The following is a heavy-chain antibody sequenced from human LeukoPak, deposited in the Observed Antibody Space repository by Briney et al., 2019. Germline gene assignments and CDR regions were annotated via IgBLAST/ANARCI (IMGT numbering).Heavy chain of an antibody. J-gene: IGHJ4*02. V-gene: IGHV3-21*01. Sequence: GGSLRLSCAASGFTFSSYSMNWVRQAPGKGLEWVSSISSSSSYIYYADSVKGRFTISRDNAKNSLYLQMNSLRAEDTAVYYCARDNSYGTTFDYWGQGTLVTVSP. CDR2: ISSSSSYI. CDR1: GFTFSSYS. D-gene: IGHD5-18*01. CDR3: ARDNSYGTTFDY.